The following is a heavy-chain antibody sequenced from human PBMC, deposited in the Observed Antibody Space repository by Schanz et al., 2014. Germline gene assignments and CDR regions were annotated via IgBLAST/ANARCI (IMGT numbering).Heavy chain of an antibody. Sequence: EVHLLESGGGLVPPGGSLRLSCAASGFTFSSHCMHWVRQDPGKGLVWVARINSVGSNTDYADSVTGRFTISRDNAKNTLYLQMNTLRAEDTAVYDCARKMKLGIYGGKGNDSLDIWGQGTMVTVSS. CDR2: INSVGSNT. CDR1: GFTFSSHC. CDR3: ARKMKLGIYGGKGNDSLDI. J-gene: IGHJ3*02. D-gene: IGHD4-17*01. V-gene: IGHV3-74*02.